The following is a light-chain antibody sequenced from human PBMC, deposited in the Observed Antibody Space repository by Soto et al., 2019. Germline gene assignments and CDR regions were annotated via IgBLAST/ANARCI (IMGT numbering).Light chain of an antibody. CDR1: QGIGSD. CDR2: GIS. J-gene: IGKJ1*01. CDR3: LKDYNYPWT. Sequence: AIQMTQSPSSLSAAVGDRVTITCRASQGIGSDLGWYQQKPGKAPKVLIYGISSLQSGDPSRFSGRGSGTDFTLTISSLQPEDIATYYCLKDYNYPWTFGQGNKVEIK. V-gene: IGKV1-6*01.